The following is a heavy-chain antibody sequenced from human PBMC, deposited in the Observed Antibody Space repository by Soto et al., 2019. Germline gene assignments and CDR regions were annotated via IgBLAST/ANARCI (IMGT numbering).Heavy chain of an antibody. V-gene: IGHV3-23*01. Sequence: EVQLSESGGDLAQPGGSLRLSCAASGFTIKSYTMSWVLQVPGKGLEWLSGIIGSDGSTYYADSVKGLFTISRDISKNTLYLQMNSLRVEDAAVYYCAKHKRPDDAWYFDYWCQGTLVTVSS. CDR1: GFTIKSYT. CDR2: IIGSDGST. D-gene: IGHD1-1*01. CDR3: AKHKRPDDAWYFDY. J-gene: IGHJ4*02.